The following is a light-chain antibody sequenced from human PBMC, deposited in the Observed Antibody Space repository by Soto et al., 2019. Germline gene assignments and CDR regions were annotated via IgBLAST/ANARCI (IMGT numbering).Light chain of an antibody. V-gene: IGKV3-20*01. Sequence: EVVLTQSPGTLSLSRGERATLSCRASQSVSSSYLAWYHQKRGQAPRLLIHGASSRATGIPDRFSGSGSGTDFTLTISRLEPEDFAVYYCQQYGTSPRTFGQGTKVDI. CDR3: QQYGTSPRT. J-gene: IGKJ1*01. CDR2: GAS. CDR1: QSVSSSY.